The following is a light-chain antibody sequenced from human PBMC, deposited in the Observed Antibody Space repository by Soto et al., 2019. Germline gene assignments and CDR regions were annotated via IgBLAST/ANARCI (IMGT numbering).Light chain of an antibody. V-gene: IGKV3-20*01. CDR1: QTVSSSY. CDR2: GAS. Sequence: EIVLTQSPATLSLSPGERATLSCRASQTVSSSYLAWYQQKPGQAPRLLIYGASNRASGIPDRFSGSGSGTDLTLTISRLEPGDFAVYYCQQYGGSPPITFGQGTRLEIK. CDR3: QQYGGSPPIT. J-gene: IGKJ5*01.